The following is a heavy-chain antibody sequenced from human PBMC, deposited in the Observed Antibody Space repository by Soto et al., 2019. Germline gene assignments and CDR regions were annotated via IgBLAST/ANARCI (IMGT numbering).Heavy chain of an antibody. V-gene: IGHV2-5*02. CDR3: AHRPRGDSGNPAAFDY. J-gene: IGHJ4*02. CDR1: GFSLSTNGVG. Sequence: QITLKESGPPLVKPTQTLTLTCTFSGFSLSTNGVGVGWIRQPPGKALEWLALIYWDDDKRYSPSLKSRLTITEDTSKNQVVLTMTNMDPVDTATYSCAHRPRGDSGNPAAFDYWGQGSLVTVSS. D-gene: IGHD6-19*01. CDR2: IYWDDDK.